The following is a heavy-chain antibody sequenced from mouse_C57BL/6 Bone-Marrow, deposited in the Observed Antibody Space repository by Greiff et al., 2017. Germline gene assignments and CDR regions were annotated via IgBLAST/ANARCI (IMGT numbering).Heavy chain of an antibody. CDR1: GFTFSDYG. Sequence: EVTLMESGGGLVKPGGSLKLSCAASGFTFSDYGMHWVRQAPEKGLEWVAYISSGSSTIYYADTVKGRFTISRENAKNTLFLQMTSLRSEDTAMYYCARGHYYYGSSYPFAYWGQGTLVTVSA. CDR2: ISSGSSTI. CDR3: ARGHYYYGSSYPFAY. J-gene: IGHJ3*01. D-gene: IGHD1-1*01. V-gene: IGHV5-17*01.